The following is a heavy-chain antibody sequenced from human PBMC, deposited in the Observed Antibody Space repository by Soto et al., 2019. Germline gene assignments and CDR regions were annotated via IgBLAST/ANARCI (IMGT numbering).Heavy chain of an antibody. V-gene: IGHV1-69*13. CDR2: SIPSSGTP. J-gene: IGHJ4*02. CDR1: GRSFNVAA. Sequence: SVNVPCKAFGRSFNVAASILRRQTPEEGLQWMRGSIPSSGTPNYAQKFQDGVTFTAHEFTNTAYMELSRLTSEDTAVYCWASYRFPGGWSYLDLWGKGAQVTVSS. CDR3: ASYRFPGGWSYLDL. D-gene: IGHD2-15*01.